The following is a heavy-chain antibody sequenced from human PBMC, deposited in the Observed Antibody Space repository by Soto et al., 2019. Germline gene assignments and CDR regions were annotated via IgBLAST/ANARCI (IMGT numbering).Heavy chain of an antibody. J-gene: IGHJ6*02. CDR1: GFTVSSNY. CDR3: ARVLRGSGAYGMDV. D-gene: IGHD3-10*01. Sequence: GGSLRLSCAASGFTVSSNYMSWVRQAPGKGLEWVSVIYSGGSKYYADSVKGRFTISRDNSKNTLYLQVNSLRAEDTAVYYCARVLRGSGAYGMDVWGQGTTVTVSS. V-gene: IGHV3-53*01. CDR2: IYSGGSK.